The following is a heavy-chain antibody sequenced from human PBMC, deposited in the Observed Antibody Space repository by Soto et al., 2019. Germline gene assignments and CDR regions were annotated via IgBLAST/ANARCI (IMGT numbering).Heavy chain of an antibody. V-gene: IGHV3-23*01. CDR1: GFTFNIYA. CDR3: ATVHNTSRSFDY. Sequence: GGSLRLSCAASGFTFNIYAMTWVRQAPGKGLEWVSTTGATGRTTYYADSVKGRFTVSRDNSKNTLDLQMSSLRAEDTAVYYCATVHNTSRSFDYWGQGTLVTVSS. CDR2: TGATGRTT. J-gene: IGHJ4*02. D-gene: IGHD1-20*01.